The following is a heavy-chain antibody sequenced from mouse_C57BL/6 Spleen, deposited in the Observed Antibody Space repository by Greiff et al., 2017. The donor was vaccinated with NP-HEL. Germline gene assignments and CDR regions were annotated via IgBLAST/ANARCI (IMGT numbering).Heavy chain of an antibody. Sequence: DVQLVESGEGLVKPGGSLKLSCAASGFTFSSYAMSWVRQTPEKRLEWVAYISSGGDYIYYADTVKGRFTISRDNARNTLYLQMSSLKSEDTAMYYCTRDGDYDYGAWFAYWGQGTLVTVSA. D-gene: IGHD2-4*01. CDR1: GFTFSSYA. J-gene: IGHJ3*01. CDR3: TRDGDYDYGAWFAY. CDR2: ISSGGDYI. V-gene: IGHV5-9-1*02.